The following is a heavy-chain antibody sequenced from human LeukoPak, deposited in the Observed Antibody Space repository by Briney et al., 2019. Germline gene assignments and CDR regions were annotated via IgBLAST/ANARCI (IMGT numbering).Heavy chain of an antibody. D-gene: IGHD4-17*01. CDR2: INPNSGGT. Sequence: ASVKVSCKASGYTFTSYYMHWVRQAPGQGLEWMGWINPNSGGTNYAQKFQGRVTMTRDTSISTAYMELSRLRSDDTAVYYCARGTTVTAGGWFDPWGQGTLVTVSS. V-gene: IGHV1-2*02. J-gene: IGHJ5*02. CDR1: GYTFTSYY. CDR3: ARGTTVTAGGWFDP.